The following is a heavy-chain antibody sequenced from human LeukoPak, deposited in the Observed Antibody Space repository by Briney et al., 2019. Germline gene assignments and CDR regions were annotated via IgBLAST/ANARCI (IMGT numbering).Heavy chain of an antibody. CDR1: GFTVSSNY. J-gene: IGHJ4*02. D-gene: IGHD4-17*01. V-gene: IGHV3-53*01. Sequence: GGSLRLSCAASGFTVSSNYMSWVRQAPGKGLEWVSGIYSGGSTYYADSVKGRFTISRDNSKNTLYLQMNSLRAEDTAVYYCARVPFKNTVTTDPENYWGQGTLVTVSS. CDR3: ARVPFKNTVTTDPENY. CDR2: IYSGGST.